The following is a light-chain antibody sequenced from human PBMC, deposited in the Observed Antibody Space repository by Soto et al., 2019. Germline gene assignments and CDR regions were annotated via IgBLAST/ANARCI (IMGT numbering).Light chain of an antibody. V-gene: IGKV1-39*01. CDR2: AAS. Sequence: IQMTQSPSSLSASVGDRVTITCRASQTISKYLHWYQQKPGKAPKLLIYAASSLQSGVPSRFSGSGSGTDFTLTISSLQPEDFATYFCQQSDTTPRTFGQGTKVEIK. J-gene: IGKJ1*01. CDR3: QQSDTTPRT. CDR1: QTISKY.